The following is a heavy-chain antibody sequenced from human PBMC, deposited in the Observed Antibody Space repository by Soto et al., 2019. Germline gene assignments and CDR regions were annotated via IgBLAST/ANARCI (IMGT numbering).Heavy chain of an antibody. D-gene: IGHD2-15*01. CDR2: IDWDDDK. CDR3: ARMVGYCSGGSCSLDYFDY. CDR1: GFSLSTSGMC. J-gene: IGHJ4*02. Sequence: GSGPTLVNPTQTLTLTCTFSGFSLSTSGMCVSWIRQPPGKALEWLARIDWDDDKYYSTSLKTRLTISKDTSKNQVVLTMTNMDPVDTATYYCARMVGYCSGGSCSLDYFDYWGQGTLVTVS. V-gene: IGHV2-70*11.